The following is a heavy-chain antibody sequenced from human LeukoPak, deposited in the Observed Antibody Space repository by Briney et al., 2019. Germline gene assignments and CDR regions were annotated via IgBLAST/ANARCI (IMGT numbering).Heavy chain of an antibody. Sequence: PSETLSLTCSVSGSSISNDFSWGWVRQPPGKSLEWLGSLSHRGNTYYNPSLKSRVTISVDRSKNQFSLKLSSVTAADTAVYYCARVRSIAARHFDYWGQGTLVTVSS. CDR1: GSSISNDFS. D-gene: IGHD6-6*01. CDR2: LSHRGNT. V-gene: IGHV4-38-2*02. J-gene: IGHJ4*02. CDR3: ARVRSIAARHFDY.